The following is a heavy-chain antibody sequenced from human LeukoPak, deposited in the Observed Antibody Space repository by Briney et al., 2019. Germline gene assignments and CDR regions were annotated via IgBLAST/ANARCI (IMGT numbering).Heavy chain of an antibody. V-gene: IGHV4-34*01. J-gene: IGHJ4*02. CDR3: ARSGGRDGYNYDY. CDR2: INHSGST. Sequence: KPSETLSLTCAVYGGSFSGYYWSWIRQPPGKGPEWIGEINHSGSTNYNPSLKSRVTISVDTSKNQFSLKLSSVTAADTAVYYCARSGGRDGYNYDYWGQGTLVTVSS. D-gene: IGHD5-12*01. CDR1: GGSFSGYY.